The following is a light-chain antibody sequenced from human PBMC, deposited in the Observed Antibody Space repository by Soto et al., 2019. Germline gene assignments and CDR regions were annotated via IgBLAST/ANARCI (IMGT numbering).Light chain of an antibody. V-gene: IGLV2-14*01. CDR2: EVS. J-gene: IGLJ1*01. CDR3: GSYTGTIYV. Sequence: QSVLTQPASVSGSPGQSITISCTGTSGDVGVYKFVSWYQQHPGKAPKLIIYEVSNRPSGVSSRFSGSMSGNTASLTISGLQAEDEDDYYCGSYTGTIYVFGNGTKVT. CDR1: SGDVGVYKF.